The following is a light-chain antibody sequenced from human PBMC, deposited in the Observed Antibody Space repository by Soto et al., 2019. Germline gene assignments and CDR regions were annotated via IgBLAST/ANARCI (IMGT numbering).Light chain of an antibody. J-gene: IGLJ1*01. Sequence: QSALTQPASVSGSLGQSITISCTGTTRDIAGYNYISWYQQLPGKAPKLMIYQVTIRPSGISNRFSGSKSGNTASLTISGLQAEDEADYYCTSFSSSTFLYVFGTGTKLTVL. CDR1: TRDIAGYNY. V-gene: IGLV2-14*01. CDR2: QVT. CDR3: TSFSSSTFLYV.